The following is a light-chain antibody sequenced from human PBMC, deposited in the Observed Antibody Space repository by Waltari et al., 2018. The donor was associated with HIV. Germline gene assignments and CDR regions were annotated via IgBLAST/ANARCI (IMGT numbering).Light chain of an antibody. CDR3: SSYTSSSTRV. Sequence: QSALPQPASVSGSPGQSITISCTGTSSDVGGYNYVSWYQRHPGKAPTLIIYDVSNRPSGVSNRFSGSKSGNRASLTISGLQAEDEADYYCSSYTSSSTRVFGGGTTVTVL. J-gene: IGLJ3*02. V-gene: IGLV2-14*03. CDR1: SSDVGGYNY. CDR2: DVS.